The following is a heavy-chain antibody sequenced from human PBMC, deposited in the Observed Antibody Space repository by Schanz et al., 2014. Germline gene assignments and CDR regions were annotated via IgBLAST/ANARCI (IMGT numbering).Heavy chain of an antibody. CDR2: ISYGTSYI. Sequence: EVKMVESGGGLVKPGGSLRLSCAASGFNFSSYSLNWVRQAPGKGLEWVSSISYGTSYIYYAESVKGRFTISRDNAKNSLYLQMNGLRADDTAVYYCARNRGSGGQNWYFDLWGRGTLVTVSS. J-gene: IGHJ2*01. CDR3: ARNRGSGGQNWYFDL. D-gene: IGHD1-26*01. V-gene: IGHV3-21*04. CDR1: GFNFSSYS.